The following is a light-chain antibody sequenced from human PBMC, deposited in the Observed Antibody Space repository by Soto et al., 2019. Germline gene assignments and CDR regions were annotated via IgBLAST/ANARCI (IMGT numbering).Light chain of an antibody. CDR1: SSDVGGYNY. J-gene: IGLJ1*01. CDR3: CSYAGSYRGV. Sequence: QSALTQPRSVSGSPGQSVTISCTGTSSDVGGYNYVSWYQQHPGKAPKLMIYDVSKRPSGVPDRFSGSKSGNTASLTISGLQAEYEADYYCCSYAGSYRGVFGTGTKVTVL. CDR2: DVS. V-gene: IGLV2-11*01.